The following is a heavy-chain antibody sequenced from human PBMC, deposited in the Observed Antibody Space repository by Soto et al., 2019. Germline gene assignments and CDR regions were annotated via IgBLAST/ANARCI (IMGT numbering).Heavy chain of an antibody. CDR2: IYPGDSDT. CDR1: GYSFTSYW. J-gene: IGHJ3*02. D-gene: IGHD2-2*01. Sequence: GESLKISCKGSGYSFTSYWIGWVRQMPGKGLEWMGIIYPGDSDTRYSPSFQGQVTISADKSISTAYLQWSSLKASDTAMYYCARHVVVPAANDAFDIWGQGTMVTVSS. V-gene: IGHV5-51*01. CDR3: ARHVVVPAANDAFDI.